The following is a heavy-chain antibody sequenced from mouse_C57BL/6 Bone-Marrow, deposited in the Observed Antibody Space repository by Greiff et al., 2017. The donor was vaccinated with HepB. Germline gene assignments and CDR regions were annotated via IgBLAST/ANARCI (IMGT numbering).Heavy chain of an antibody. V-gene: IGHV1-74*01. D-gene: IGHD1-1*01. CDR2: IHPSDSDT. CDR1: GYTFTSYW. J-gene: IGHJ4*01. CDR3: ASGYYYGLYYYAMDY. Sequence: QVQLQQSGPVLVKPGASVKMSCKASGYTFTSYWMHWVKQRPGQGLEWIGRIHPSDSDTNYNQKFKGKATLTVDKSSSTAYMQLSSLTSEDSAVYYCASGYYYGLYYYAMDYWGQGTSVTVSS.